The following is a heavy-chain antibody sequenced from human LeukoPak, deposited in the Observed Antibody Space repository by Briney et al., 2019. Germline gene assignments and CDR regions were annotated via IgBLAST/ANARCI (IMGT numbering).Heavy chain of an antibody. CDR3: ARVDTPDITMMVVAIPGWFDP. J-gene: IGHJ5*02. CDR1: GGSFSGYY. D-gene: IGHD3-22*01. V-gene: IGHV4-34*01. Sequence: SETLPLTCAVYGGSFSGYYWSWIRQPPGKGLEWIGEINHSGSTNYNPSLKSRVPISVDTSKNQFSLKLSSVTAADTAVYYCARVDTPDITMMVVAIPGWFDPWGQGTLVTVSS. CDR2: INHSGST.